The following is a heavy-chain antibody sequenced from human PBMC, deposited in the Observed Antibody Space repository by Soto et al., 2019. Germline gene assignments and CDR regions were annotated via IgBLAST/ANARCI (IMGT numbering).Heavy chain of an antibody. J-gene: IGHJ4*02. CDR2: IDGSGGTT. CDR3: ALTTVTTYKRDY. CDR1: GFIFSTYA. D-gene: IGHD4-17*01. Sequence: EVQLLESGGGLVQPGGSLRLSCAASGFIFSTYAMTWVRQAPGKGPGWVSSIDGSGGTTYYADSVQGRFTISRDNSKNTLYLQVSSLTSEDTAVYYCALTTVTTYKRDYWGQGTLVAVSS. V-gene: IGHV3-23*01.